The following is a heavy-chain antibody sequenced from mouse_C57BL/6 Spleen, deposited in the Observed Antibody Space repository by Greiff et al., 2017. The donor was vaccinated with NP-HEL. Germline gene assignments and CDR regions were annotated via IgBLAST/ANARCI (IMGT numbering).Heavy chain of an antibody. J-gene: IGHJ2*01. CDR3: ADGKDLDY. CDR2: INPSSGYT. CDR1: GYTFTSYT. V-gene: IGHV1-4*01. Sequence: VQLQQSGAELARPGASVKMSCKASGYTFTSYTMHWVKQRPGQGLEWIGYINPSSGYTKYNQKFKDQATLTADKSSNTAYMQLSILTSDDSAVYYCADGKDLDYWGQGTTLTVSS. D-gene: IGHD2-1*01.